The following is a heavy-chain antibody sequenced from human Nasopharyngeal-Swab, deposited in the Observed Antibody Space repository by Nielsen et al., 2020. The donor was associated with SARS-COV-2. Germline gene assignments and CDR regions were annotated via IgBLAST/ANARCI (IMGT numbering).Heavy chain of an antibody. CDR2: IKSKTDGGTT. Sequence: GESLKISCAASRFTFSNAWMSWVRQAPGKGLEWVGRIKSKTDGGTTDYAAPVKGRFTISRDDSKNTLYLQMNSLKTEDTAVYYCTTYSGSYGYWGQGTLVTVSS. CDR1: RFTFSNAW. V-gene: IGHV3-15*01. D-gene: IGHD1-26*01. CDR3: TTYSGSYGY. J-gene: IGHJ4*02.